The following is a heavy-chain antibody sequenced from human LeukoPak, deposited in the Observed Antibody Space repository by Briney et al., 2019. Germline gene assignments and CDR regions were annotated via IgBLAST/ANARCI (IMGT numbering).Heavy chain of an antibody. Sequence: GGSLRLSCAASRFTFSRYWMSWVRQAPGKGLEWVANIKQDGSGKYYVDSVKGRFTISRDNAKNSLYLQMNSLRAEDTAVYYCAREEDNTASTIFDYWGQGTLVAVSS. J-gene: IGHJ4*02. CDR2: IKQDGSGK. CDR1: RFTFSRYW. CDR3: AREEDNTASTIFDY. V-gene: IGHV3-7*01. D-gene: IGHD5-18*01.